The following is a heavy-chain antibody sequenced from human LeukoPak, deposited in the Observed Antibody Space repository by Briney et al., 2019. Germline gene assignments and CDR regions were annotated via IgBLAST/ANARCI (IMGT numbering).Heavy chain of an antibody. Sequence: GGSLRLSCAASGFTFSSYWMSWVRQAPGKGLEWVANIKQDGSEKYYVDSVKGRFTISRDNAKNSLYLQKNSLRAEDTAVYYCARVPIVAATPLFDYWGQGTLVTVSS. CDR3: ARVPIVAATPLFDY. J-gene: IGHJ4*02. V-gene: IGHV3-7*01. D-gene: IGHD2-15*01. CDR1: GFTFSSYW. CDR2: IKQDGSEK.